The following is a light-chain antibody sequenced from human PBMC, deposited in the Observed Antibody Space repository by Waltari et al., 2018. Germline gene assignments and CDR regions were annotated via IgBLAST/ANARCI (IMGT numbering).Light chain of an antibody. Sequence: QSALTQSASVSGSPGQSITISCTGTSSDVGGYNLVPWYQQHPGKAPKLIIYEGNKWPSGVSHRFSGSKSGNTASLTISGLQAEDEADYYCCSFAGSTTWVFGGGTTLTVL. CDR2: EGN. V-gene: IGLV2-23*01. J-gene: IGLJ3*02. CDR1: SSDVGGYNL. CDR3: CSFAGSTTWV.